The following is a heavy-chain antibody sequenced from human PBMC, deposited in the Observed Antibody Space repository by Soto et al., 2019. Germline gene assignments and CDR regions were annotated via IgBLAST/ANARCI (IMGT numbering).Heavy chain of an antibody. CDR1: GGTLSSYA. CDR2: IIRVFTTA. V-gene: IGHV1-69*13. J-gene: IGHJ4*02. D-gene: IGHD6-13*01. CDR3: AKDIGFQQPLFVFVN. Sequence: SVKVSCKDSGGTLSSYAISSVRQAPGPGLEWMGGIIRVFTTATYAPNFQHRATITADESTSTVYMDLSSLRSEDTALYYCAKDIGFQQPLFVFVNWGQGTLVTVS.